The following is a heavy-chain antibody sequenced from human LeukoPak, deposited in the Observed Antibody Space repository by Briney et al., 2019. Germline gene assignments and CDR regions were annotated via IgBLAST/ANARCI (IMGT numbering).Heavy chain of an antibody. CDR3: ARHKDYYYSYMDV. CDR2: IYYSGST. CDR1: GDSITGYY. Sequence: PSETLSLTCSVSGDSITGYYWGWIRQPPGKGLEWIGTIYYSGSTYYNPSLTSRVTISVDTSKNQFSLKLSSVTAADTAVYYCARHKDYYYSYMDVWGKGTTVTISS. J-gene: IGHJ6*03. V-gene: IGHV4-39*01.